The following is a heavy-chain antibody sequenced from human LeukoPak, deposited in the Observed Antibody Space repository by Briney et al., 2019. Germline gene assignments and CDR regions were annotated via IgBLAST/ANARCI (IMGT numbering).Heavy chain of an antibody. CDR2: INHSGST. CDR3: ARGPRIAAAGQNYYYYGMDV. J-gene: IGHJ6*02. D-gene: IGHD6-13*01. CDR1: GGSFSGYY. V-gene: IGHV4-34*01. Sequence: SETLSLTCAVYGGSFSGYYWSWIRQPPGKGLEWLGEINHSGSTNYNPSLKSRVTISVDTSKNQFSLKLSSVTAADTAVYYCARGPRIAAAGQNYYYYGMDVWGQGTTVTVSS.